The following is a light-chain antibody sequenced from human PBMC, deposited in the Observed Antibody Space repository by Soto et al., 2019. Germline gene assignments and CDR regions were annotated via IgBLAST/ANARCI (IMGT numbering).Light chain of an antibody. J-gene: IGKJ3*01. CDR1: QDVGTY. Sequence: DIVLTQSPATLSLSPGERATLSCGASQDVGTYLAWYQQKAGQSPRLVIYDASNRATGIPARFSGNRSGTDFTLTISSLEPEDFAIYYCQQRLTFGPGTKVDF. CDR3: QQRLT. CDR2: DAS. V-gene: IGKV3-11*01.